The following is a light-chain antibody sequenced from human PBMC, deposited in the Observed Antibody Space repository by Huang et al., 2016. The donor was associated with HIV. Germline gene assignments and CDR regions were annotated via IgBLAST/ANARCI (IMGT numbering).Light chain of an antibody. CDR3: QQTYITPLT. Sequence: DIQMTQSPSSLSASVGDRVTITCLASQSISSYLNWYQQKPGTAPKVLIYAATSLQSGVPSRFSGSGAGTDFTLTINNLQPEDSATYYCQQTYITPLTFGQGTKLEIK. CDR1: QSISSY. V-gene: IGKV1-39*01. CDR2: AAT. J-gene: IGKJ2*01.